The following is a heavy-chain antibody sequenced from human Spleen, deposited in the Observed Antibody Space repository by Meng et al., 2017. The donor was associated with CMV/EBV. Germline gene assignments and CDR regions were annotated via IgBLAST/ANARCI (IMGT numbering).Heavy chain of an antibody. CDR2: IYHSGIA. D-gene: IGHD6-19*01. CDR3: ARFLEVAGKPTRPLDS. J-gene: IGHJ4*02. Sequence: SETLSLTCTVSGGSISSSSYYWNWIRQHPGKGLEWIGNIYHSGIAYYNPSLKSPVTISLDKSKNQFSLKMSSVTAADTAVYYCARFLEVAGKPTRPLDSWGQGTLVTVSS. V-gene: IGHV4-31*01. CDR1: GGSISSSSYY.